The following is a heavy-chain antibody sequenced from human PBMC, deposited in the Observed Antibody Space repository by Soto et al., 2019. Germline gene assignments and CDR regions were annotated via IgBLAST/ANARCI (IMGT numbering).Heavy chain of an antibody. D-gene: IGHD3-3*01. Sequence: GGSLRLSCAASGFTFSSYAMSWVRQASGKGLEWVSAISGSGGSTYYADSVKGRFTISRDNSKNTLYLQMNSLRAEDTAVYYCAKDQYDFWSGYSVWGQGTLVTVSS. J-gene: IGHJ4*02. CDR3: AKDQYDFWSGYSV. V-gene: IGHV3-23*01. CDR1: GFTFSSYA. CDR2: ISGSGGST.